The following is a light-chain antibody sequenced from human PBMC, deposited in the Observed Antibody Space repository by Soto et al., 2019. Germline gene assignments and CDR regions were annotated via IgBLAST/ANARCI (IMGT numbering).Light chain of an antibody. V-gene: IGKV3-11*01. CDR2: DAS. CDR3: QQRGNWPWT. Sequence: EIVLTQSPATLSLSPGERATLSCRASQSVSSYLAWYQLKAGQAPRLLIYDASNRATGIPARFSGSGSATDFTLTITSLEPEDCAVYYCQQRGNWPWTFGQGTKVEFK. J-gene: IGKJ1*01. CDR1: QSVSSY.